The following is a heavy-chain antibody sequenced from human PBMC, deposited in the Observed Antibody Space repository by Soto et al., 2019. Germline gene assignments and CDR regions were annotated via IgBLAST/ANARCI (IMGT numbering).Heavy chain of an antibody. CDR2: ISPYNGHT. CDR3: TRTNIVGTTTDAFDI. V-gene: IGHV1-18*01. J-gene: IGHJ3*02. CDR1: GYIFTNYG. Sequence: QVQLVQSGAEVKKPGASVKVSCRASGYIFTNYGISWVRQAPGQGLEWMGWISPYNGHTKYAQKLQGRVTMTTDTFTSTVYMEMRILRSDDAAMYYCTRTNIVGTTTDAFDIWGQGTMLTVSS. D-gene: IGHD1-26*01.